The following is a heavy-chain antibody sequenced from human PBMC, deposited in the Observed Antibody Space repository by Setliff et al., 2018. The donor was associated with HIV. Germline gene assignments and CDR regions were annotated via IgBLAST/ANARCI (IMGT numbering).Heavy chain of an antibody. J-gene: IGHJ4*02. CDR3: ARYRRDDYYLTAYFDS. D-gene: IGHD1-26*01. V-gene: IGHV4-39*07. CDR1: GGSVGSSSYY. Sequence: SETLSLTCTVSGGSVGSSSYYWAWIRQPPGKGLEWIGSIYYTGNTKYNPSLESRVTFSIDTSENQFSLRLASVTAADTAVYYCARYRRDDYYLTAYFDSWGQGTLVTVSS. CDR2: IYYTGNT.